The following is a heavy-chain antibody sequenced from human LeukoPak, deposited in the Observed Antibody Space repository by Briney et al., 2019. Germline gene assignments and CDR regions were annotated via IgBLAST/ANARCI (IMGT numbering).Heavy chain of an antibody. V-gene: IGHV3-30*18. CDR1: GFTFSNYG. CDR2: ISYDGSNK. Sequence: GRSLRLSCAASGFTFSNYGMHWVRQAPGKGLEWLAVISYDGSNKYYADSVKGRFTISRDNSKNTLYLQMNSLRAEDTAVYYCAKRQLGHIDYWGQGTLVIVSS. J-gene: IGHJ4*02. D-gene: IGHD6-6*01. CDR3: AKRQLGHIDY.